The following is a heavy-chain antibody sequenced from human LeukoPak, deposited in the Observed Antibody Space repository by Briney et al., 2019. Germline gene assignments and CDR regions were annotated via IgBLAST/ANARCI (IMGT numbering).Heavy chain of an antibody. Sequence: SVKVSCKASGGTFSSYAISWVRQAPGQGLEWMGRIIPILGIANYAQKLQGRVTITADKSTSTAYMELSSLRSEDTAVYYCARGDIVATPVDYWGQGTLVTVSS. CDR2: IIPILGIA. CDR1: GGTFSSYA. J-gene: IGHJ4*02. CDR3: ARGDIVATPVDY. V-gene: IGHV1-69*04. D-gene: IGHD5-12*01.